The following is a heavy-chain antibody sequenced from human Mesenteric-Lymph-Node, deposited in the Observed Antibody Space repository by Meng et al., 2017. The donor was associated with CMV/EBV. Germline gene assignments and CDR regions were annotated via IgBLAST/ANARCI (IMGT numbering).Heavy chain of an antibody. J-gene: IGHJ6*02. CDR1: GYTFTGYY. D-gene: IGHD6-13*01. V-gene: IGHV1-2*02. CDR3: ARNPIKAAAGYYYYYGMDV. Sequence: ASVKVSCKASGYTFTGYYMHWVRQAPGQGLEWMGWINPNSGGTNYAQKFQGRVTMTRDTSISTAYMELSRLRSDDTAVYYCARNPIKAAAGYYYYYGMDVWGQGTTVTVSS. CDR2: INPNSGGT.